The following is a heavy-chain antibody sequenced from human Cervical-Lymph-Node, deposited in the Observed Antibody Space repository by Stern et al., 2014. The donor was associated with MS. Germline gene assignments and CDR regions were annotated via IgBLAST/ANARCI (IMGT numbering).Heavy chain of an antibody. CDR1: GFTFSSYG. Sequence: MQLVESEGAVVQPGRSLRLSCAASGFTFSSYGMHWVRQAPGKGLEWVTVISYDGNHKYYAASVKGRFTISRDNSKNTLHLQMNSVTPDDTAIYYCARDYEDTSMLFDHWGQGTLVTVSS. J-gene: IGHJ4*02. V-gene: IGHV3-30*03. CDR2: ISYDGNHK. CDR3: ARDYEDTSMLFDH. D-gene: IGHD2-8*01.